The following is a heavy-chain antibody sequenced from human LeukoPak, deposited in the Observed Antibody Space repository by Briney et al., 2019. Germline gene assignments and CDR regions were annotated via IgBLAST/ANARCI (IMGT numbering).Heavy chain of an antibody. V-gene: IGHV1-18*01. Sequence: GASVKVSCKASGYTFTSYGISLVRQAPGQGLEWMGWISAYNGNTSYAQKFQGRVTITTDESTSTAYMELSSLRSEDTAVYYCASVYYYDSSGQSGAFDIWGQGTMVTVSS. J-gene: IGHJ3*02. CDR1: GYTFTSYG. CDR3: ASVYYYDSSGQSGAFDI. D-gene: IGHD3-22*01. CDR2: ISAYNGNT.